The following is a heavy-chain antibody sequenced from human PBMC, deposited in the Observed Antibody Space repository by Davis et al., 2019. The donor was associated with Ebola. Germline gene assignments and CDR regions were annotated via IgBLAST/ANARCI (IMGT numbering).Heavy chain of an antibody. Sequence: GESLKISCAASGFTFSSYDMHWVRQATGKGLEWVSAIGTAGDPYYPGSVKGRFTISRENAKNSLYLQMNSLRAGDTAVYYCARSPGPQIARPDSSPLDYWGQGTLVTVSS. CDR3: ARSPGPQIARPDSSPLDY. CDR2: IGTAGDP. J-gene: IGHJ4*02. D-gene: IGHD6-13*01. CDR1: GFTFSSYD. V-gene: IGHV3-13*05.